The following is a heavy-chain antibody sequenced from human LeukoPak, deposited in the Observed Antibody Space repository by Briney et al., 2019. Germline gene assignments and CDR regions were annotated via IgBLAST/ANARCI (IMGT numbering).Heavy chain of an antibody. CDR2: INANSGGT. V-gene: IGHV1-2*02. Sequence: ASVKVSCKASGYTFTAYYMHWVRQAPGQGLEWMGWINANSGGTNYAQKFQGRVTMTRDTSISTVYMDLTRLRSDDTAVYYCARVRDGYSYGTNWFDLWGQGTLVTVSS. CDR1: GYTFTAYY. J-gene: IGHJ5*02. D-gene: IGHD5-18*01. CDR3: ARVRDGYSYGTNWFDL.